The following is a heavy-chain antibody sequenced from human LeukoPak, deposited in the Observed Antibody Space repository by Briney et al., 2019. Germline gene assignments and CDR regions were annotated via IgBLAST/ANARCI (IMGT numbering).Heavy chain of an antibody. J-gene: IGHJ4*02. CDR1: GYGFTSYW. V-gene: IGHV5-51*01. Sequence: KLGESLNISCKGSGYGFTSYWIGWVRQMPGKGLEWMGIIYPGDSDTRYSPSFQGQVTISADKSISTAYLQWSSLKASDTAMYYCARRDTTMGNFDYWGQGTLVTISS. CDR3: ARRDTTMGNFDY. CDR2: IYPGDSDT. D-gene: IGHD5-18*01.